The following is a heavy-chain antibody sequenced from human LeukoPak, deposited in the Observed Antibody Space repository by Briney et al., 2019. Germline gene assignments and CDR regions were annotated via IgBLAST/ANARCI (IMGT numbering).Heavy chain of an antibody. CDR3: ARGTQSPVSGYFDF. D-gene: IGHD3-10*01. CDR2: ISRTGTTM. J-gene: IGHJ4*02. Sequence: GGSLRLSCAASGFTFSSYDMNWVRQAPGKGLEWVSYISRTGTTMQYADSVRSRFTIARDNAKNSLYLQMNSLRAEDTAVYYCARGTQSPVSGYFDFWGQGTLVTVSS. CDR1: GFTFSSYD. V-gene: IGHV3-48*03.